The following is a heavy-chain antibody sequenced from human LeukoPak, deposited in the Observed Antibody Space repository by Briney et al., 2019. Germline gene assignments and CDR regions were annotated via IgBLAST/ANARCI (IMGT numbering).Heavy chain of an antibody. J-gene: IGHJ5*02. D-gene: IGHD3-3*01. V-gene: IGHV3-30*02. CDR2: IRYDGSNK. CDR3: TKDVRPFGVVPDWFDP. CDR1: GFTFSNYG. Sequence: GGSLRLSCAASGFTFSNYGMHWVRQAPGKGLEWVAFIRYDGSNKYYADSVKGRFTISRDNSKNRLYVQMSSLRAEDTAVYYCTKDVRPFGVVPDWFDPWGQGTLVTVSS.